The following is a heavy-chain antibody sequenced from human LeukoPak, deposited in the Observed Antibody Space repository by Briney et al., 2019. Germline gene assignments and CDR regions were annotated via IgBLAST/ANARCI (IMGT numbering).Heavy chain of an antibody. CDR3: ARDFEYYFDY. V-gene: IGHV4-38-2*02. D-gene: IGHD3-9*01. Sequence: SETLSLTCTVSGYSISSGYYWGWIRQPPGEGLEWIGSIYHSGSTYYNPSHKSRVTISVDTSKNQFSLKLSSVTAADTAVYYCARDFEYYFDYWGQGTLVTVSS. CDR1: GYSISSGYY. J-gene: IGHJ4*02. CDR2: IYHSGST.